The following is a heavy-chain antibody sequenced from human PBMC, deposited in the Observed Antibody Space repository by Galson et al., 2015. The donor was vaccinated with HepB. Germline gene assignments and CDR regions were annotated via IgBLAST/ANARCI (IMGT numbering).Heavy chain of an antibody. D-gene: IGHD4-17*01. V-gene: IGHV3-30*03. CDR3: VSPRGERAGDYQNWYFDL. J-gene: IGHJ2*01. CDR2: ISYTGRYT. CDR1: GFTFSRYG. Sequence: SLRLSCAASGFTFSRYGMHWVRQAPGKGLEWVAVISYTGRYTNYADFGKGRFTISRDNSKNALYLQMNSLRVEDTALYYCVSPRGERAGDYQNWYFDLWGRGTLVTVSS.